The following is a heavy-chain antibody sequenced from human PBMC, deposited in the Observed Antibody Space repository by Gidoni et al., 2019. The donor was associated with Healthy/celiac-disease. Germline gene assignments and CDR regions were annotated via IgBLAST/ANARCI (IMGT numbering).Heavy chain of an antibody. CDR3: ARDGGSSGWYNYFQH. D-gene: IGHD6-19*01. Sequence: QVQLQESGPGLVKPSETLSLTCTVTGASSNSYSWSWIRQPPGKGLEWIGYIYDRGSTNYNPSLKSRVTISVDTSKNQFSLKLSSVTAADTAVYYCARDGGSSGWYNYFQHWGQGTLVTVSS. V-gene: IGHV4-59*01. J-gene: IGHJ1*01. CDR1: GASSNSYS. CDR2: IYDRGST.